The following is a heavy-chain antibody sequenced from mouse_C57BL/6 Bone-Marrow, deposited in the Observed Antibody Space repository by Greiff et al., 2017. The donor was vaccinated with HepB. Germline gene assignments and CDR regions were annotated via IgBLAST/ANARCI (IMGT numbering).Heavy chain of an antibody. CDR2: IDPENGDT. CDR1: GFNIKDDY. Sequence: EVQRVESGAELVRPGASVKLSCTASGFNIKDDYMHWVKQRPEQGLEWIGWIDPENGDTEYASKFQGKATITADTSSNTAYLQLSSLTSEDTAVYYCTTSSGRWYFDVWGTGTTVTVSS. J-gene: IGHJ1*03. V-gene: IGHV14-4*01. CDR3: TTSSGRWYFDV. D-gene: IGHD1-1*01.